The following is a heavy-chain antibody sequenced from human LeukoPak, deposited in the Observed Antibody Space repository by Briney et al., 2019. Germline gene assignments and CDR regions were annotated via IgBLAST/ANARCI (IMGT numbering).Heavy chain of an antibody. CDR1: GGTFSSYA. J-gene: IGHJ5*02. CDR3: AREGGVFDSSRNWFDP. CDR2: IIPIFGTA. D-gene: IGHD3-9*01. Sequence: ASVKVSCKASGGTFSSYAISWVRQAPGQGLEWMGGIIPIFGTANYAQKFQGRVTITADESTSTAYMELSSLRSEDTAVYYCAREGGVFDSSRNWFDPWAREPWSPSPQ. V-gene: IGHV1-69*13.